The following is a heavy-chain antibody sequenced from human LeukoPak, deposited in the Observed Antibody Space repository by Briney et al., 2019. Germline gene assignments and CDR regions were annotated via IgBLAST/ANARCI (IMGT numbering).Heavy chain of an antibody. J-gene: IGHJ6*02. Sequence: PGGSLRLCCAASGFTFSSYSMNWVRQAPGKGLEWVSSISSSSSYIYYADSVKGRFTISRDNAKNSLYLQMNSLRAEDTAVYYCVRVWSKYGMDVWGQGTTVTVSS. D-gene: IGHD2-21*01. CDR1: GFTFSSYS. V-gene: IGHV3-21*01. CDR2: ISSSSSYI. CDR3: VRVWSKYGMDV.